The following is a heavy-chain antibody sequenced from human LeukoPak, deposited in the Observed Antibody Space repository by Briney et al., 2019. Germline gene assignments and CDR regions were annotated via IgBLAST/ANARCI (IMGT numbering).Heavy chain of an antibody. CDR1: GFPFSRYA. D-gene: IGHD2-21*02. V-gene: IGHV3-23*01. J-gene: IGHJ3*02. CDR3: VKPCVVVTAIGAIDI. Sequence: GGSLRLSCAASGFPFSRYAMSWVPQAPGKGLEGVSALSGSGGSTYYADSVKGRFTISRDNSKNTLYLQMNSLRAEHTAVYYCVKPCVVVTAIGAIDIWGQGTMVTVSS. CDR2: LSGSGGST.